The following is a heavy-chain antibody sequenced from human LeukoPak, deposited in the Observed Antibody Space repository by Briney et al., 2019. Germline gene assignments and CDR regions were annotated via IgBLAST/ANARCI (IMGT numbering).Heavy chain of an antibody. D-gene: IGHD6-13*01. CDR3: ARDRSWLSYYYGMDV. Sequence: GGSLRLSCAACGFAFSTYTMNWARQSPGKGLEWVASINSGGTTTHYADSVKGRFTISRDNAQNVLYLQMNSLRAEDTAVYYCARDRSWLSYYYGMDVWGQGTTVTVSS. CDR2: INSGGTTT. V-gene: IGHV3-21*06. J-gene: IGHJ6*02. CDR1: GFAFSTYT.